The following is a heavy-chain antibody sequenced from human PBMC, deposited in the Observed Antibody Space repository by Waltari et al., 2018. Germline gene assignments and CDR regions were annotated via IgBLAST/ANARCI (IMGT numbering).Heavy chain of an antibody. CDR2: INYSGGT. D-gene: IGHD3-22*01. J-gene: IGHJ5*02. CDR3: ARHDLDEYYYDSSGYYWGWFDP. CDR1: GGSISSSSYY. Sequence: QLQLQESGPGLVKPSETLSLTCTVSGGSISSSSYYWGWIRQPPGKGLEWIGSINYSGGTYYNPSLKSRVTISVDTSKNQFSLKLSSVTAADTAVYYCARHDLDEYYYDSSGYYWGWFDPWGQGTLVTVSS. V-gene: IGHV4-39*01.